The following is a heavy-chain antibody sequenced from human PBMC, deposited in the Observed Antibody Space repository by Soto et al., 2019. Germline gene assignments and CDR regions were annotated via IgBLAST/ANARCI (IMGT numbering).Heavy chain of an antibody. J-gene: IGHJ6*02. D-gene: IGHD3-10*01. CDR3: ASLSITMVRGDV. CDR2: IYYSGST. CDR1: GGSISSSSYY. V-gene: IGHV4-39*01. Sequence: SETLSLTCTVSGGSISSSSYYWGWIRQPPGKGLEWIGSIYYSGSTYYNPSLKSRGTISVDTSKNQFSLKLSSVTAADTAVYYCASLSITMVRGDVWGQGTTVTVS.